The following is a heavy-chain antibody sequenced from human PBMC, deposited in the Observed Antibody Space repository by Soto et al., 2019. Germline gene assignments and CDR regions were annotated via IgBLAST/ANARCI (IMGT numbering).Heavy chain of an antibody. CDR2: IYPGDSDS. CDR3: ASHHGRESESGYYGMDV. D-gene: IGHD1-26*01. J-gene: IGHJ6*02. V-gene: IGHV5-51*01. CDR1: GYSFTSYW. Sequence: GESLKISCRGSGYSFTSYWIGWVRQMPGKGLEWMGIIYPGDSDSRYSPSFQGQVTISADKSISTAYLQWSSLKASDTAMYYCASHHGRESESGYYGMDVWGQGTTVTVSS.